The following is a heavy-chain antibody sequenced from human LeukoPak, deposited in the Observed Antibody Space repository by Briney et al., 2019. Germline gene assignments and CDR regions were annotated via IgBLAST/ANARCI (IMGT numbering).Heavy chain of an antibody. CDR2: IEWDDDK. Sequence: SGPTLVNPTQTLTRTCTFSGFSLSTSGMCVSWIRQPPGKALDWLARIEWDDDKYYSTSLKTRLTISKDTSKNQVVLTMTNMDPVDTATYYCARILSLHSSGCNDAFDIWGQGTMVTVSS. CDR1: GFSLSTSGMC. D-gene: IGHD6-19*01. V-gene: IGHV2-70*11. J-gene: IGHJ3*02. CDR3: ARILSLHSSGCNDAFDI.